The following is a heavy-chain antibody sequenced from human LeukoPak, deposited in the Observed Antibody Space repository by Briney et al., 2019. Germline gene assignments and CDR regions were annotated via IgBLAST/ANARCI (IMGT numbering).Heavy chain of an antibody. Sequence: GGSLRPSCAASGFTFSSYWMSWVRQAPGKGLEWVANIKQDGSEKYYVDSVKGRFTISRDNAKNSLYLQMNSLRAEDTAVYYCAKLEVGLMELPDAFDIWGQGTMVTVSS. D-gene: IGHD1-7*01. CDR1: GFTFSSYW. V-gene: IGHV3-7*01. CDR3: AKLEVGLMELPDAFDI. CDR2: IKQDGSEK. J-gene: IGHJ3*02.